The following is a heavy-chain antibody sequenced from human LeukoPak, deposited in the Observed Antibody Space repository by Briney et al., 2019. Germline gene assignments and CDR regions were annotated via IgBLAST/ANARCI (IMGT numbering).Heavy chain of an antibody. D-gene: IGHD1-14*01. CDR3: ARAPSAVPDPDDYYYMDV. Sequence: SQTLSLTCTVSGGSISSGGYYWSWIRQPPGKGLEWIGYIYHSGSTYYSQSLNRQNSMSVVRSTNQFSLKLSSVTAAGTAVDYWARAPSAVPDPDDYYYMDVWGKGTTVTVSS. CDR1: GGSISSGGYY. J-gene: IGHJ6*03. CDR2: IYHSGST. V-gene: IGHV4-30-2*01.